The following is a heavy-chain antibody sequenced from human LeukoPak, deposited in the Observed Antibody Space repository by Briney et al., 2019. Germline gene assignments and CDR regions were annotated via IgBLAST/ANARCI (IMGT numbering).Heavy chain of an antibody. D-gene: IGHD6-6*01. CDR1: GFSFSGHW. CDR3: ARGPNSNWSGLDF. Sequence: GGSLRLSCTASGFSFSGHWMHWARQLPGKGLVWVSRISPTGSTTSYADSVKGRFTVSRDNAKNTLYLQVNNLRAEDTAVYYCARGPNSNWSGLDFWGQGSLLTVSS. CDR2: ISPTGSTT. V-gene: IGHV3-74*01. J-gene: IGHJ4*02.